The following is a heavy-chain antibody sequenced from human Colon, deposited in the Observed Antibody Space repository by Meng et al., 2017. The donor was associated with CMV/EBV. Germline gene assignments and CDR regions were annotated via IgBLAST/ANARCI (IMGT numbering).Heavy chain of an antibody. D-gene: IGHD3-22*01. J-gene: IGHJ4*02. Sequence: SCKTSGYPFTIHYIHWVRQAPGQGLEWMGIINPSGGSTSYAQKFQGRVTMTRDTSTSTVYMELSSLRSEDTAVYYCARGSPYDSSLYWGQGTLVTVSS. CDR3: ARGSPYDSSLY. V-gene: IGHV1-46*01. CDR1: GYPFTIHY. CDR2: INPSGGST.